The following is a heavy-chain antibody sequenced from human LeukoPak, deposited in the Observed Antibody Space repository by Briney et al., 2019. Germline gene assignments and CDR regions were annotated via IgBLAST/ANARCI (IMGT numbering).Heavy chain of an antibody. CDR3: AKVSAWAMVGATYFDY. D-gene: IGHD1-26*01. CDR2: ISGNSGST. CDR1: GFTFSSYA. J-gene: IGHJ4*01. V-gene: IGHV3-23*01. Sequence: PVGSLCLSRAASGFTFSSYAISWVSQAPGKGLEWVSSISGNSGSTYYADSVKGRFTIYGDNSKNTVYLQMNSLRAEDTAVYYCAKVSAWAMVGATYFDYWG.